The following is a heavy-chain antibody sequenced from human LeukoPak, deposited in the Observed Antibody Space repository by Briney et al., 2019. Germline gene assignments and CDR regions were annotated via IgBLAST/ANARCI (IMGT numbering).Heavy chain of an antibody. J-gene: IGHJ4*02. Sequence: SETLSLTCTVSGYSISSGYYWAWIRQPPGKGLEWIGSIYHSGSTYYNPSLKSRVTISLDTSKNQFSLKLTSVTAADTAVYYCARGGNSGLPWWHCFDYWGQGTLVTVSS. CDR3: ARGGNSGLPWWHCFDY. CDR2: IYHSGST. CDR1: GYSISSGYY. V-gene: IGHV4-38-2*02. D-gene: IGHD4-23*01.